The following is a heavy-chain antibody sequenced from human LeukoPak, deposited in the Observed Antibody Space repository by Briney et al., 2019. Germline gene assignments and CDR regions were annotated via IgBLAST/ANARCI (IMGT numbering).Heavy chain of an antibody. CDR2: IYSAGAT. J-gene: IGHJ3*02. Sequence: QPGRSLRLSCATSGFTVSDNYMTWVRQAPGKGLEWVSSIYSAGATHYAESVKGRFTISRDNSKNTLYLQMNSLRAEDMAVYYCARIEWERLGRAFDIWGQGTMVTVSS. V-gene: IGHV3-53*01. CDR3: ARIEWERLGRAFDI. D-gene: IGHD1-26*01. CDR1: GFTVSDNY.